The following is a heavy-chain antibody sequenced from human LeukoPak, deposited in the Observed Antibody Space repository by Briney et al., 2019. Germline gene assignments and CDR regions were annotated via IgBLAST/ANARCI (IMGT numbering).Heavy chain of an antibody. V-gene: IGHV1-2*02. CDR1: GYTFTGYY. CDR3: ARYYYDSSGLDY. D-gene: IGHD3-22*01. Sequence: ASVKVSCKASGYTFTGYYMHWVRPAPGQGLEWMGWINPNSGGTNYAQKFQGRVTMTRDTSTSTAYMEMSRLRSDDTAVYYCARYYYDSSGLDYWGQGTLVTVSS. CDR2: INPNSGGT. J-gene: IGHJ4*02.